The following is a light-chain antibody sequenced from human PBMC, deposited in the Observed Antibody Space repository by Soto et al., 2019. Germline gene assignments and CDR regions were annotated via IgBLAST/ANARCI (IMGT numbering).Light chain of an antibody. Sequence: QSSLTQPRSVSGSPGQSVTLSCTGTSSDVGVSNHVSWYQQHPGRAPKLIIYDVSKRPSGVPDRFSGSKSGNTATLTISGLQTEDEADYSCCSSADTYTFVFGSGTKSPS. V-gene: IGLV2-11*01. CDR3: CSSADTYTFV. J-gene: IGLJ1*01. CDR2: DVS. CDR1: SSDVGVSNH.